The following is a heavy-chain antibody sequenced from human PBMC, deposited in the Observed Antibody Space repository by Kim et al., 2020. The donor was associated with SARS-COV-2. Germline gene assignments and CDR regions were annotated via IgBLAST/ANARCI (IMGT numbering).Heavy chain of an antibody. CDR2: ISHDGASQ. V-gene: IGHV3-30-3*01. Sequence: GESLKISCAASGFIFSNYAMHWVRQAPGRGLECVAVISHDGASQYYADSVKGRFTISRDNSKNTLFLQMNSLRTEDTSLYYCVRGLGGGYNQIDYWGQGTLVTVSS. CDR3: VRGLGGGYNQIDY. CDR1: GFIFSNYA. D-gene: IGHD5-12*01. J-gene: IGHJ4*02.